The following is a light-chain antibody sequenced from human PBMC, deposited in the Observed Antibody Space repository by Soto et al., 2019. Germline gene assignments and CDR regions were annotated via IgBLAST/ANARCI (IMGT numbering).Light chain of an antibody. J-gene: IGKJ3*01. CDR3: QQYGSSPRFT. V-gene: IGKV3-20*01. CDR2: DAS. CDR1: QSFTGTS. Sequence: IVLTQSPATLSLSPGKRATLSCRASQSFTGTSLAWYQHKPGQPPRLLIYDASNRATGVPARFSGSGSGTDFTLTISRLEPEDFAVYYCQQYGSSPRFTFGPGTKVDIK.